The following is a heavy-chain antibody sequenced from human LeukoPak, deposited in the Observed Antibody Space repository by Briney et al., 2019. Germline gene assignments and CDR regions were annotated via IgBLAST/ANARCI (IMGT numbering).Heavy chain of an antibody. CDR3: ARDLDSSGSL. CDR1: GFTFSSYS. J-gene: IGHJ4*02. D-gene: IGHD3-22*01. CDR2: ISSSSSTI. Sequence: PGGSLRLSCAASGFTFSSYSMNWVRQAPGKGLEWVSYISSSSSTIYYADSMKGRFTISRDNAKNSLYLQMNSLRAEDTAVYYRARDLDSSGSLWGQGTLVTVSS. V-gene: IGHV3-48*04.